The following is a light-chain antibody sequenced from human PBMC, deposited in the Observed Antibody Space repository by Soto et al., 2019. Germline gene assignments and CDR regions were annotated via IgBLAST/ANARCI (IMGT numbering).Light chain of an antibody. Sequence: QSALTQPASVSGSPGQSITISCTGTSSDVGSYNLVSWYQQRPGKAPKLLIFEGNKRPSGVSDRFSGSKSGNTASLTISGLQGEDEADYYCAAWDDGLSGWVFGGGTKVTVL. CDR2: EGN. J-gene: IGLJ3*02. CDR1: SSDVGSYNL. V-gene: IGLV2-23*01. CDR3: AAWDDGLSGWV.